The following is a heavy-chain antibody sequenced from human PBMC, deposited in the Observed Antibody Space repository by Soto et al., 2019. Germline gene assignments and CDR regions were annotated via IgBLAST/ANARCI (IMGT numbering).Heavy chain of an antibody. Sequence: QVPLVQSGAEVKETGSSVKVSCKSSGYIFKNYAVTWLRQAPGQGLEWMGGIIPVFGTPDYSQKFRGRVTITADESTSTVCMELRSLTSEDTAVYYCARHLYDYVWGSYRHWGQGTLVTVSS. J-gene: IGHJ4*02. CDR2: IIPVFGTP. CDR3: ARHLYDYVWGSYRH. CDR1: GYIFKNYA. D-gene: IGHD3-16*02. V-gene: IGHV1-69*01.